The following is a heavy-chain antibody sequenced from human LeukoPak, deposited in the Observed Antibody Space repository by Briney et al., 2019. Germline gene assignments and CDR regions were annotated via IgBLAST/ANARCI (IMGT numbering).Heavy chain of an antibody. CDR3: ARDRLRTDAFDV. D-gene: IGHD5-12*01. V-gene: IGHV3-30*03. Sequence: GGSPRLSCAASGFTFSSYGMHWVRQAPGKGLEWVAVISYDGSNKYYADSVKGRFTISRDNSKNTLYLQMNSLRAEDTAVYYCARDRLRTDAFDVWGQGTMVTVSS. CDR1: GFTFSSYG. J-gene: IGHJ3*01. CDR2: ISYDGSNK.